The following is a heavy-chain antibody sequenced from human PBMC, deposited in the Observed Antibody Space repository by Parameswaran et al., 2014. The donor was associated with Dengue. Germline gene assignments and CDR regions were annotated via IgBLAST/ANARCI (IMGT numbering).Heavy chain of an antibody. CDR3: ATREAYGGNGAYYYYYMDV. Sequence: VRQMPGKGLEWMGGIIPIFGTANYAQKFQGRVTITADESTSTAYMELSSLRSEDTAVYYCATREAYGGNGAYYYYYMDVWGKGTTVTVSS. CDR2: IIPIFGTA. D-gene: IGHD4-23*01. J-gene: IGHJ6*03. V-gene: IGHV1-69*01.